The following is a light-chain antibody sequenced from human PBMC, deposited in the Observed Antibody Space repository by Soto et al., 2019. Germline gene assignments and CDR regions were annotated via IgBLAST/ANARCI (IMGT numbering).Light chain of an antibody. Sequence: QSVLTQPPSASGTPGQRVTISCSGSTSNIGSNTVNWYQQLPGTAPKLLIYTNYLRPSGVPDRFSGSKSGTSASLAISGLQSEDEADYFCATWDDSLNAWVFGGGTKVTVL. V-gene: IGLV1-44*01. J-gene: IGLJ3*02. CDR1: TSNIGSNT. CDR2: TNY. CDR3: ATWDDSLNAWV.